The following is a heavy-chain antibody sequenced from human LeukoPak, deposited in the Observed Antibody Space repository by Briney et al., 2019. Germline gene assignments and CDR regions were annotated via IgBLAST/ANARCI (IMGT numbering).Heavy chain of an antibody. Sequence: GESLKISCKGSGYSLTSYWISWVRQMPGKGLEWMGRIDPSDSYTNYSPSFQGHVTISADKSISTAYLQWSSLKASDTAMYYCARTMLLRKYCSSTSCYGRAFDYWGQGTLVTVSS. J-gene: IGHJ4*02. CDR2: IDPSDSYT. CDR3: ARTMLLRKYCSSTSCYGRAFDY. CDR1: GYSLTSYW. D-gene: IGHD2-2*01. V-gene: IGHV5-10-1*01.